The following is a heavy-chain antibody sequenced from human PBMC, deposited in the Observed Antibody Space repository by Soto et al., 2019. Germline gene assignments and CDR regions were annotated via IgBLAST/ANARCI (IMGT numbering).Heavy chain of an antibody. J-gene: IGHJ6*02. Sequence: GGSLRLSCAASGFPFSSYGMHWVRQAPGKGLEWVAVISYDGSNKYYADSVKGRFTISRDNSKNTLYLQMNSLRAEDTAVYYCAKDQGFPSGLRYFDWYGMDVWGQGTTVTVSS. CDR3: AKDQGFPSGLRYFDWYGMDV. D-gene: IGHD3-9*01. V-gene: IGHV3-30*18. CDR1: GFPFSSYG. CDR2: ISYDGSNK.